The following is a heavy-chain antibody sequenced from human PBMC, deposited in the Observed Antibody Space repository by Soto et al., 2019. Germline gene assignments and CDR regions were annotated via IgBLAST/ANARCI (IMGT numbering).Heavy chain of an antibody. Sequence: EVQLLESGGGLVQPGGSLRLSCAASGFTFSSYAMSWVRQAPGKGLEWVSGISGSGGSTYHADSVKGRFTISRDNSKNTLYLQMNSLRAEDTAVYYCAKSKDTVARTPYYYYGMDVWGQGTTVTVSS. CDR3: AKSKDTVARTPYYYYGMDV. D-gene: IGHD5-12*01. J-gene: IGHJ6*02. CDR2: ISGSGGST. CDR1: GFTFSSYA. V-gene: IGHV3-23*01.